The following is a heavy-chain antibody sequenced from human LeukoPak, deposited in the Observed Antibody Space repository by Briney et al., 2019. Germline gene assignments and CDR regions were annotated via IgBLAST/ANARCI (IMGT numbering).Heavy chain of an antibody. D-gene: IGHD3-16*01. V-gene: IGHV4-34*01. Sequence: SETLSLTCAVYGGSFSGYYWSWIRQPPGKGLEWIGEINHSGSTNYNPSLKSRVTISVDTSKNQFSLKLSSVTAADTAVYYCASAYAGGEWNWFDPRGQGTLVTVSS. J-gene: IGHJ5*02. CDR2: INHSGST. CDR1: GGSFSGYY. CDR3: ASAYAGGEWNWFDP.